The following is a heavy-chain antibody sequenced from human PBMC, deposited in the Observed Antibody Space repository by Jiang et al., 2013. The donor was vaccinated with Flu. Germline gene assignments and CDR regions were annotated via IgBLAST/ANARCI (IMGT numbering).Heavy chain of an antibody. CDR2: ISGSGGST. CDR1: GFTFSSYA. CDR3: AKKALESGTPRPYFDY. J-gene: IGHJ4*02. V-gene: IGHV3-23*01. D-gene: IGHD1-7*01. Sequence: LLESGGGLVQPGGSLRLSCAASGFTFSSYAMSWVRQAPGKGLEWVSAISGSGGSTYYADSVKGRFTISRDNSKNTLYLQMNSLRAEDTAVYYCAKKALESGTPRPYFDYWGQGTLVTVSS.